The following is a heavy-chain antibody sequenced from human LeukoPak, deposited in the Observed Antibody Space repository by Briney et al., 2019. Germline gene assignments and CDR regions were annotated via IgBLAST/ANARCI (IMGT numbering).Heavy chain of an antibody. J-gene: IGHJ4*02. CDR1: GFIFSSYA. CDR2: ISGSGSST. Sequence: GGSLRLSCAASGFIFSSYAMSWVRQAPGKGLEWVSSISGSGSSTYYADSVKCRFTISRDNSKNTLYLQMNSLRAEDTAIYYYAVTYYFDYWGQGTLVTVSS. V-gene: IGHV3-23*01. D-gene: IGHD5-18*01. CDR3: AVTYYFDY.